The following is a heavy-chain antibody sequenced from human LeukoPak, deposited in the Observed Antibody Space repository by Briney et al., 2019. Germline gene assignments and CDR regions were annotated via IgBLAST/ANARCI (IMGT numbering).Heavy chain of an antibody. CDR2: INPNSGGT. CDR3: AREPSIAARPGDY. J-gene: IGHJ4*02. D-gene: IGHD6-6*01. V-gene: IGHV1-2*06. Sequence: GASVKVSCKASGYTFTGYYMHWVRQAPGQGLERMGRINPNSGGTNYAQKFQGRVTMTRDTSISTAYMELSRLRSDDTAVYYCAREPSIAARPGDYWGQGTLVTVSS. CDR1: GYTFTGYY.